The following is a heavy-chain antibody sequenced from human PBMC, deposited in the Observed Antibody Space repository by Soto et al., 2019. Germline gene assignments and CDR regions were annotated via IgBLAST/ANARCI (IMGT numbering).Heavy chain of an antibody. CDR2: ISYDGSNK. J-gene: IGHJ4*02. V-gene: IGHV3-30*18. CDR1: EFTFSSYG. CDR3: AKDLSGFLEWLLDY. Sequence: QVQLVESGGGVVQPGRSLRLYCAASEFTFSSYGMHWVRQAPGKGLEWVAVISYDGSNKYYADSVKGRFTISRDNSKNTLYLQMNSLRAEDTAVYYCAKDLSGFLEWLLDYWGQGTLVTVSS. D-gene: IGHD3-3*01.